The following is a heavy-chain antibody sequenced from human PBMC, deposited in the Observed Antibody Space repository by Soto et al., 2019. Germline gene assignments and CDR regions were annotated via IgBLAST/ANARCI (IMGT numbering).Heavy chain of an antibody. CDR1: GFTFSNAW. CDR2: IKSKTDGGTT. D-gene: IGHD3-9*01. Sequence: GGSLRLSFAASGFTFSNAWMSWVRQAPGKGLEWVGRIKSKTDGGTTDYAAPVKGRFTISRDDSKNTLYLQMNSLKTEDTAVYYCTTAEDILTGYYPIWGQGTLVTVSS. V-gene: IGHV3-15*01. J-gene: IGHJ4*02. CDR3: TTAEDILTGYYPI.